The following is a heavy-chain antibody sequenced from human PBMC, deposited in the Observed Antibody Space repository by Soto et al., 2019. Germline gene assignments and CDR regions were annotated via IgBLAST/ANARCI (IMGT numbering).Heavy chain of an antibody. J-gene: IGHJ6*02. V-gene: IGHV4-31*03. CDR1: GGSISSGGYY. CDR2: IYYSGST. CDR3: ARASGSIGYDVYYDGMDV. Sequence: PSETLSLTCTVPGGSISSGGYYWSWIRQHPGKGLEWIGYIYYSGSTYYNPSLKSRVTISVDTSKNQFSLKLSSVTAADTAVYYCARASGSIGYDVYYDGMDVWGQGTTVTVSS. D-gene: IGHD1-26*01.